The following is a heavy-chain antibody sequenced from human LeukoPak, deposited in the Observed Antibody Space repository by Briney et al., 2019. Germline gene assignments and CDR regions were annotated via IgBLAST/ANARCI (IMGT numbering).Heavy chain of an antibody. CDR3: AISSSWYSGSYFQH. Sequence: PSETLSLTCTVSGGSISSSSYYWDWIRQSPGKGLEWIGSIYYSGSTYYNPSLESRVTISVDTSKNQFSLKLSSVTAADTAVYYWAISSSWYSGSYFQHWGQGTLVTVSS. CDR1: GGSISSSSYY. CDR2: IYYSGST. J-gene: IGHJ1*01. D-gene: IGHD6-13*01. V-gene: IGHV4-39*07.